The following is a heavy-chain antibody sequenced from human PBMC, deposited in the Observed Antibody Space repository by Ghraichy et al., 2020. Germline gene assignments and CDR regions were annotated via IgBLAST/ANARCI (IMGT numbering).Heavy chain of an antibody. Sequence: GESLRLSCAASGFTVSSSVMSWVRQAPGKRLEWVSDIHFGDADTFYADSVRGRFTISRDNSNNTLFLHMNSLGVEDTAVYYCTKTISYCSGGRCYSGWFDPWGQGTLVTVSS. CDR2: IHFGDADT. CDR1: GFTVSSSV. CDR3: TKTISYCSGGRCYSGWFDP. D-gene: IGHD2-15*01. J-gene: IGHJ5*02. V-gene: IGHV3-23*01.